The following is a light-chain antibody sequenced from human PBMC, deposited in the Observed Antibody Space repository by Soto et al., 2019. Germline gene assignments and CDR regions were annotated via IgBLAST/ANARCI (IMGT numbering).Light chain of an antibody. CDR1: QSVSSSY. J-gene: IGKJ1*01. CDR2: GAS. Sequence: EIVLTQSPGTLSLSPGERATLSCRASQSVSSSYLAWYQQKPGQAPRLLIYGASSRATGIPDRFSGSGSGTDFTLTISRLDPEEFAVYYCQQYGSSPPWTCGQGTKVEIK. CDR3: QQYGSSPPWT. V-gene: IGKV3-20*01.